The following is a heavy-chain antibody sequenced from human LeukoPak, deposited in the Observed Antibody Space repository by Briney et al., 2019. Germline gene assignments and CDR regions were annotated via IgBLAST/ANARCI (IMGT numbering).Heavy chain of an antibody. V-gene: IGHV3-7*01. Sequence: GGSLRLFCAASGLTFSTHWMSWVRQAPGKGLEWVATIELDGTKKYYVDSVKGRFTISRDNAKKSLYLQMNSLRADDAAVYYCVRDFDYWGQGILVTVSS. J-gene: IGHJ4*02. CDR1: GLTFSTHW. CDR2: IELDGTKK. CDR3: VRDFDY.